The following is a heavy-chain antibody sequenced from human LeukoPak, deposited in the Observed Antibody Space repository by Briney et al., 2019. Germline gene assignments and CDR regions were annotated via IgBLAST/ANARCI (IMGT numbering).Heavy chain of an antibody. Sequence: KPGGSLRLSCAAPGFTFSNAWMSWVRQAPGKGLEWVGRNQSKTDGGTTDYAAPVKGRFTTSRDDSKNTLYLQMNSLKTEDTAVYYCTTDRYGDLTGSAFDIWGQGTMVTVSS. CDR2: NQSKTDGGTT. CDR3: TTDRYGDLTGSAFDI. D-gene: IGHD4-17*01. J-gene: IGHJ3*02. V-gene: IGHV3-15*01. CDR1: GFTFSNAW.